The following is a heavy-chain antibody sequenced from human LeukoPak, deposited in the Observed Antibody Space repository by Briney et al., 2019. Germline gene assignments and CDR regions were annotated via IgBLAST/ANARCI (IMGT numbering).Heavy chain of an antibody. V-gene: IGHV3-30-3*01. D-gene: IGHD6-19*01. J-gene: IGHJ4*02. CDR2: ISYDASNK. CDR3: ARGRIAVAGKADY. Sequence: PGGSLRLSCAASGFTFSSYAMHWVRQAPGKGLEWVAVISYDASNKYYTNSVKGRFTISRDNSKNTLYLQMNSLRAEDTAVYYCARGRIAVAGKADYWGQGTLVTVSS. CDR1: GFTFSSYA.